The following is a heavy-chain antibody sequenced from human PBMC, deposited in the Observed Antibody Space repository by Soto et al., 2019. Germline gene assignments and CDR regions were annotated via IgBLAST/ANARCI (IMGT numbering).Heavy chain of an antibody. Sequence: GSLRLSCAASGFTFSSYAMHWVRQAPGKGLEWVAVISYDGSNKYYADSVKGRFTISRDNSKNTLYLQMNSLRAEDTAVYYCARDRPPIDYWGQGTLVTVSS. CDR1: GFTFSSYA. CDR3: ARDRPPIDY. J-gene: IGHJ4*02. CDR2: ISYDGSNK. D-gene: IGHD3-22*01. V-gene: IGHV3-30-3*01.